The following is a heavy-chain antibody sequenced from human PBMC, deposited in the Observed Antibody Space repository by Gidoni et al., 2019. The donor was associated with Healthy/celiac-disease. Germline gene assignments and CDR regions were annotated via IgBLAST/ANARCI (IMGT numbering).Heavy chain of an antibody. CDR2: IYYSGST. V-gene: IGHV4-31*03. J-gene: IGHJ5*02. Sequence: QVQLQESGPGLVKPSQTLSLTCTVSGGSISSGGYYCSWIRQHPGKGLEWIGYIYYSGSTYYNPSLKSRVTISVDTSKNQFSLKLSSVTAADTAVYYCARDSLTSAGGNWFDPWGQGTLVTVSS. D-gene: IGHD3-16*01. CDR3: ARDSLTSAGGNWFDP. CDR1: GGSISSGGYY.